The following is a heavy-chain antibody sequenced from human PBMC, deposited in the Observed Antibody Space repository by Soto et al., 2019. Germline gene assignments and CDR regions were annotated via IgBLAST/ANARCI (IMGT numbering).Heavy chain of an antibody. D-gene: IGHD3-3*01. J-gene: IGHJ4*02. V-gene: IGHV1-2*02. CDR3: AWAGTTPIFNH. CDR2: ISPYSGDT. Sequence: ASVKVSCKASENTFIGYYLHWVRQAPGQGLEWMGWISPYSGDTDSAQKFQGRVTLTRGSSTRTVYMELSRLTSDDPAVYYCAWAGTTPIFNHWGQGALVTVSS. CDR1: ENTFIGYY.